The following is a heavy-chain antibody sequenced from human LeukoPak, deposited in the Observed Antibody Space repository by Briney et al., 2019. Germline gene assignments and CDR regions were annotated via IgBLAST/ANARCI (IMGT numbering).Heavy chain of an antibody. J-gene: IGHJ4*02. V-gene: IGHV3-30*02. CDR1: GFTFSSYE. CDR3: AKDSHNNLKRITMVRGVMGIDY. D-gene: IGHD3-10*01. CDR2: IRYDGSNK. Sequence: PGGSLRLSCAASGFTFSSYEMNWVRQAPGKGLEWVAFIRYDGSNKYYADSVKGRFTISRDNSKNTLYLQMNSLRAEDTAVYYCAKDSHNNLKRITMVRGVMGIDYWGQGTLVTVSS.